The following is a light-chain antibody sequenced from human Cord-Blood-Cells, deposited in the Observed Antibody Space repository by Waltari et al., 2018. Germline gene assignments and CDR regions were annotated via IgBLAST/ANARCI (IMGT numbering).Light chain of an antibody. CDR3: CSYAGSSTFGV. Sequence: QSALTQPASVSGSPGQSITISCTGTSSDVGSYHLVSWYQQHPGKAPKLMSYEGSKRRSGVSQRVSGSEAGNTASLTISGLQAEDEADYYCCSYAGSSTFGVFGGGTKLTVL. V-gene: IGLV2-23*01. J-gene: IGLJ3*02. CDR1: SSDVGSYHL. CDR2: EGS.